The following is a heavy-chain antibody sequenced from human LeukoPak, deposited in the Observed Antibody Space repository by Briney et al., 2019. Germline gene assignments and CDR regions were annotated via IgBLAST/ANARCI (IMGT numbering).Heavy chain of an antibody. CDR3: ARGSRYYSDSGSYKTVGLDY. V-gene: IGHV4-39*07. J-gene: IGHJ4*02. CDR2: INHSGST. CDR1: GGSISSGSYY. D-gene: IGHD3-10*01. Sequence: RPSQTLSLTCTVSGGSISSGSYYWSWIRQPPGKGLEWIGEINHSGSTNYNPSLKSRVTISVDTSKNQFSLKLNSVTAADTAIYYCARGSRYYSDSGSYKTVGLDYWGQGTLVTVSS.